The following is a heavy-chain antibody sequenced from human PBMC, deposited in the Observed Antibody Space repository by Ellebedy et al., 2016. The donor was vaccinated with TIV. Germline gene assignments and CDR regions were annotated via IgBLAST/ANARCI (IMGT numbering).Heavy chain of an antibody. CDR1: GFTFSSYG. V-gene: IGHV3-33*01. CDR3: ARDLLPYYYGSGSYGMDV. CDR2: IWYDGSNK. D-gene: IGHD3-10*01. J-gene: IGHJ6*02. Sequence: GESLKISXAASGFTFSSYGMHWVRQAPGKGLEWVAVIWYDGSNKYYADSVKGRFTISRDNSKNTLYLQMNSLRAEDTAVYYCARDLLPYYYGSGSYGMDVWGQGTTVTVSS.